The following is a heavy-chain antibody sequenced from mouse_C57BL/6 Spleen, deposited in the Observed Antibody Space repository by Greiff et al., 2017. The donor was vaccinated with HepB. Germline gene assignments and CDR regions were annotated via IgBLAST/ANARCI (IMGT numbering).Heavy chain of an antibody. J-gene: IGHJ2*01. V-gene: IGHV1-55*01. Sequence: QVQLQQPGAELVKPGASVKMSCKASGYTFTSYWITWVKQRPGQGLEWIGDIYPGSGSTNYNEKFKSKATLTVDTSASAAYMQLNSLTSEDSAVYYCARSLVTTVEWFDYWGQGTTLTVSS. CDR2: IYPGSGST. CDR3: ARSLVTTVEWFDY. D-gene: IGHD1-1*01. CDR1: GYTFTSYW.